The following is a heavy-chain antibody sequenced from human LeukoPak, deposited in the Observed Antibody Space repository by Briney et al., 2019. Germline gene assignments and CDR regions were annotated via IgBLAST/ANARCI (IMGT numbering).Heavy chain of an antibody. CDR2: TNSNTGGT. V-gene: IGHV1-2*02. J-gene: IGHJ4*02. CDR3: ARADPVAY. Sequence: GASVKVSCKASGDIFTGSFIHWVRQAPGQGLEWMGWTNSNTGGTKFAQKFQGRVTMTRDTSINTAYMELSSLRSDDTAVYYCARADPVAYWGQGTQVTVSS. CDR1: GDIFTGSF.